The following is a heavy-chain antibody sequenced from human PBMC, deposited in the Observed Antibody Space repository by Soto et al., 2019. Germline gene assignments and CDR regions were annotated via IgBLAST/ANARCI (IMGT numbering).Heavy chain of an antibody. CDR3: ASDPWAAHF. Sequence: EVQLVESGGGLVQPGGSLRLSCAASGFTVSTKYMSWVRQAPGKGLEWVSVIYSGGSTFYAVSVSGRFTISTDNSKNPVNLQMNSLRAEDTAVYYCASDPWAAHFWGQVTLVTVSS. D-gene: IGHD3-16*01. J-gene: IGHJ4*02. CDR2: IYSGGST. V-gene: IGHV3-66*01. CDR1: GFTVSTKY.